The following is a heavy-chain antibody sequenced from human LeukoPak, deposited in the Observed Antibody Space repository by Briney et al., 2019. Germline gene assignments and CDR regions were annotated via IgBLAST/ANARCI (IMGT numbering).Heavy chain of an antibody. CDR2: IYSGGST. D-gene: IGHD3-22*01. J-gene: IGHJ4*02. CDR1: GFTVSSNY. Sequence: GGSLRLSCAASGFTVSSNYMSWVRQAPGKGLEWVSVIYSGGSTYYADSVKGRFTISRDNSKNTLYLQMNSLRAEDTAVYYCARGYYYDSCGYYPYFDYWGQGTLVTVSS. V-gene: IGHV3-53*01. CDR3: ARGYYYDSCGYYPYFDY.